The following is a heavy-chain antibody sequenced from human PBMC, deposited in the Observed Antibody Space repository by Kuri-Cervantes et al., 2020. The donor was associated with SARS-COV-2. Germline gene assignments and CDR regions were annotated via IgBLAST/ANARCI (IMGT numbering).Heavy chain of an antibody. CDR3: ASELDQYYYDSSGLYY. D-gene: IGHD3-22*01. CDR1: GYTFTCYY. J-gene: IGHJ4*02. Sequence: ASVKVSCKASGYTFTCYYMHWVRQAPGQGLEWMGIINPSGGSTSYAQMFQGRVTMTKDTSTSTVYMELSSLRSEDTAVYYCASELDQYYYDSSGLYYWGQGTLVTVSS. CDR2: INPSGGST. V-gene: IGHV1-46*01.